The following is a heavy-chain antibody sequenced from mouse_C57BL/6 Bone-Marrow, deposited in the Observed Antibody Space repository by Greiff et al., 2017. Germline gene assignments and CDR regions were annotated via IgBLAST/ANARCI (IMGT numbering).Heavy chain of an antibody. CDR2: IYPGSGST. Sequence: VQLKQSGAELVKPGASVKMSCKASGYTFTSYWITWVKQRPVQGLEWIGDIYPGSGSTNYNEKFKSKATLTVDTSSSTAYMQLSSLTSEDSAVYYCARWGWLLLYAMDYWGQGTSVTVSS. V-gene: IGHV1-55*01. CDR1: GYTFTSYW. CDR3: ARWGWLLLYAMDY. D-gene: IGHD2-3*01. J-gene: IGHJ4*01.